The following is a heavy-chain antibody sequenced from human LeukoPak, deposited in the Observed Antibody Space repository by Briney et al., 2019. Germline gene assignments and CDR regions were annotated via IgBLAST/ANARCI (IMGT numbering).Heavy chain of an antibody. J-gene: IGHJ3*02. D-gene: IGHD6-6*01. V-gene: IGHV3-23*01. CDR3: AKDRIAARLDAFDI. Sequence: GGSLRLSCAASGFTFSSYAMSWVRQAPGKGLEWVSAISGSGGSTYYADSVKGRFTISSDNSKNALYLQMTSLRAEETAVYYCAKDRIAARLDAFDIWGQGTMVTVSS. CDR2: ISGSGGST. CDR1: GFTFSSYA.